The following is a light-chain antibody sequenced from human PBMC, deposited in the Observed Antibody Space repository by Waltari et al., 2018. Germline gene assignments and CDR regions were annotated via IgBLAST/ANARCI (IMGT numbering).Light chain of an antibody. V-gene: IGKV1-5*03. CDR2: KAS. Sequence: DIQMTQPPSTLSASLGDRVTITCRASQNINTWLAWHQQKPGKAPKLLIYKASSLESGVPSRFSGSGSGTEFTLTISSLQPDDFATYYCLQYNGEPRTFGQGTKVEVK. CDR1: QNINTW. J-gene: IGKJ1*01. CDR3: LQYNGEPRT.